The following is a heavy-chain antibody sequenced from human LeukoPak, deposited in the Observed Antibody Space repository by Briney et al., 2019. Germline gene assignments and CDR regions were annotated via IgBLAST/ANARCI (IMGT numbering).Heavy chain of an antibody. V-gene: IGHV1-69*13. CDR1: GGTFSSYA. J-gene: IGHJ5*02. CDR2: IIPIFGTA. D-gene: IGHD3-3*01. CDR3: ARDRRGSPKRFLEFTDWFDP. Sequence: ASVTVSFTASGGTFSSYAISWVRQAPGQGLEWMGGIIPIFGTANYAQKFQGRVTITADESTSTAYMELSSLRSEDTAVYYCARDRRGSPKRFLEFTDWFDPWGQGTLVTVSS.